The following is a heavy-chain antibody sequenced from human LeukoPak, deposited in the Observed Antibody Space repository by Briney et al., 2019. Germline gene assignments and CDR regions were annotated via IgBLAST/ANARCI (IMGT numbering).Heavy chain of an antibody. J-gene: IGHJ4*02. CDR1: GFTFSSYA. V-gene: IGHV3-23*01. Sequence: GGSLRLSCAASGFTFSSYAMSWVRQAPGKGLEWVSAISGSGGSTYYADSVKGRFTISRDNAKNSLYLQMNSLRAEDTAVYYCAPRAPYYYDSSGYYYGWGQGTLVTVSS. D-gene: IGHD3-22*01. CDR3: APRAPYYYDSSGYYYG. CDR2: ISGSGGST.